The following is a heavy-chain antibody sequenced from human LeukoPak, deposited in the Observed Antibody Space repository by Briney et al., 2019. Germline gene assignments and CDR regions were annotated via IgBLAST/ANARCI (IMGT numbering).Heavy chain of an antibody. Sequence: QPGGSLRLSCAASGFTFSNYAMSGVRQAPGKGLEYVSAISSNGDGTYYANSVKGRFTISRDNSKNTLYLQMGSLRPEDMAVYYCARVGASGTFDYWGQGTLVTVSS. CDR2: ISSNGDGT. V-gene: IGHV3-64*01. CDR3: ARVGASGTFDY. D-gene: IGHD1-26*01. J-gene: IGHJ4*02. CDR1: GFTFSNYA.